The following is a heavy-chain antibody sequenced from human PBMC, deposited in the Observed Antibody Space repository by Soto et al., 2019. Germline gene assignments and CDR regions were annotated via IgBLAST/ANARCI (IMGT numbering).Heavy chain of an antibody. CDR3: ARDPSAGDSAGY. D-gene: IGHD2-21*01. CDR2: IIPILGIA. J-gene: IGHJ4*02. CDR1: GGTFSSYT. Sequence: QVQLVQSGAEVKKPGSSVKVSCKASGGTFSSYTISWVRQAPGQGLEWMGRIIPILGIANYAQKFQGRVTITPDKSTRTAYMALSRLRSEDTAVYYCARDPSAGDSAGYWGQGTLVTVSS. V-gene: IGHV1-69*08.